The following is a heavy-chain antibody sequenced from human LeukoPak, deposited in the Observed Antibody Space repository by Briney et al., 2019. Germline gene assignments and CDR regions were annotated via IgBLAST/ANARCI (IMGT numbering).Heavy chain of an antibody. J-gene: IGHJ4*02. Sequence: ASVKVSCKASGYTFTGYYMHWVRQAPGQGLEWMGWINPNSGGTNYAQKFQGRVTMIRDTSISTAYMELSRLRSDDTAVYYCARAQGATMVRGVISPVDYWGQGTLVTVSS. V-gene: IGHV1-2*02. CDR2: INPNSGGT. CDR1: GYTFTGYY. CDR3: ARAQGATMVRGVISPVDY. D-gene: IGHD3-10*01.